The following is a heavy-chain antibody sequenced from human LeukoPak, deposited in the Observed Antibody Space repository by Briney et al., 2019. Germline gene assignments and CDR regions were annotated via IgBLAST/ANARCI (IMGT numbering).Heavy chain of an antibody. CDR2: ISGSGGST. CDR3: AKDRDSSSWLYYFDY. CDR1: GFTFNIYA. D-gene: IGHD6-13*01. J-gene: IGHJ4*02. Sequence: GGSLRLSCAASGFTFNIYAMSWVRQAPGKGLEWVSDISGSGGSTYYADSVKGRFTISRDNSKNTLYLQMNSLRAEDTAVYYCAKDRDSSSWLYYFDYWGQGTLVTVSS. V-gene: IGHV3-23*01.